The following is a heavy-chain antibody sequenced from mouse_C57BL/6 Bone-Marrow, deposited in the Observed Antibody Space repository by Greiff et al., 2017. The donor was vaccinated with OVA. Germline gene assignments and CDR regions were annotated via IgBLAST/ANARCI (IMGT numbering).Heavy chain of an antibody. CDR3: ARFRGRTTVVPYYFDY. J-gene: IGHJ2*01. CDR2: IYPRSGNT. Sequence: VQRVESGAELARPGASVKLSCKASGYTFTSYGISWVKQRTGQGLEWIGEIYPRSGNTYYNEKFKGKATLTADKSSSTAYMELRSLTSEDSAVYFCARFRGRTTVVPYYFDYWGQGTTLTVSS. CDR1: GYTFTSYG. V-gene: IGHV1-81*01. D-gene: IGHD1-1*01.